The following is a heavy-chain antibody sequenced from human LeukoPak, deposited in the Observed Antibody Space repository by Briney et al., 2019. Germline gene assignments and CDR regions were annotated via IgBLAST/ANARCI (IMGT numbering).Heavy chain of an antibody. D-gene: IGHD1-7*01. CDR3: ARAGTTYWFDP. Sequence: SETLSLTCTGSGGSISSYYWSWIRQPPGKGLEWIGYIYYSGSTNYNPSLKSRVTISVDTSKNQFSLKLSSVTAADTAAYYCARAGTTYWFDPWGQGTLVTVSS. J-gene: IGHJ5*02. CDR1: GGSISSYY. CDR2: IYYSGST. V-gene: IGHV4-59*01.